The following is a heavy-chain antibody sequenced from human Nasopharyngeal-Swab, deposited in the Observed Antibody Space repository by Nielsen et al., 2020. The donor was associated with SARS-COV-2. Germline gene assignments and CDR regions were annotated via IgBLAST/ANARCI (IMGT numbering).Heavy chain of an antibody. J-gene: IGHJ6*02. CDR2: IHTSGIN. CDR1: GGSISSGDSYW. CDR3: ARSLYCSGGSCYSSDLRNYYYYYGMDV. Sequence: SETLSLTCTVSGGSISSGDSYWWTWIRQPAGKGLEWIGRIHTSGINNYSPSLKSRATISIDTSKNLLSLKLTSVTAADTAVYYCARSLYCSGGSCYSSDLRNYYYYYGMDVWGQGTTVTVSS. V-gene: IGHV4-61*02. D-gene: IGHD2-15*01.